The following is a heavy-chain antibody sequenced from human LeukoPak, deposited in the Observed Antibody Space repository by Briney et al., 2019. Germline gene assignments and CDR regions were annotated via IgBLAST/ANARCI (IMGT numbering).Heavy chain of an antibody. D-gene: IGHD3-3*01. CDR1: GFTFSSYG. CDR2: ISYDGSNK. V-gene: IGHV3-30*03. Sequence: GRSLRLSCAASGFTFSSYGMHWVRQAPGKGLEWVAVISYDGSNKYYADSVKGRFTISRDNSKNTLYLQMNSLRAEDTAVYYCARSPYLTIFGVVEHYGMDVWGQGTTVTVSS. CDR3: ARSPYLTIFGVVEHYGMDV. J-gene: IGHJ6*02.